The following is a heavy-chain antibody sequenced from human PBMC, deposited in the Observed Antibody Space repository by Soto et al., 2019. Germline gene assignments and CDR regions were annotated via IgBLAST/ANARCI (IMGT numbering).Heavy chain of an antibody. CDR3: AKGTGSYYYHYYMDV. CDR1: GFTFSSYA. CDR2: LSGSGATT. J-gene: IGHJ6*03. Sequence: GGSLRLSCAASGFTFSSYAMSWVRQAPGKGLEWVSGLSGSGATTYYAGSVKGRFTISRGNSKNTLYLQMNSLRGEDTAVYYCAKGTGSYYYHYYMDVWGKGTTVTVSS. V-gene: IGHV3-23*01.